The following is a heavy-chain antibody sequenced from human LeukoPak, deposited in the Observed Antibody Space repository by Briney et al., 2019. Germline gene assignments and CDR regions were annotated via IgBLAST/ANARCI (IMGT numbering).Heavy chain of an antibody. CDR1: GYTFTCYY. V-gene: IGHV1-46*01. CDR3: ARDRSGHYYDSSGQLDY. Sequence: ASVKVSCKASGYTFTCYYMHWVRQAPGQGLEWMGIINPSGGSTSYAQKFQGRVTMTRDTSTSTVYMELSSLRSEDTAVYYCARDRSGHYYDSSGQLDYWGQGTLVTVSS. D-gene: IGHD3-22*01. J-gene: IGHJ4*02. CDR2: INPSGGST.